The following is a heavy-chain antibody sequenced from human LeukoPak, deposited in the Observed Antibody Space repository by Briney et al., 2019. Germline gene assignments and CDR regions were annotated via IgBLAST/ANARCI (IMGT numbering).Heavy chain of an antibody. CDR3: AKYIVALANGYGDY. Sequence: PGGSLRLSCAASGFTFSSYALSWVRQAPGKGLEWVSTISGSGGTTYYADSVKGRFTISRDNSKNTLFLQMNSLRAEDTALYYCAKYIVALANGYGDYGGRGTLVTASS. CDR2: ISGSGGTT. V-gene: IGHV3-23*01. J-gene: IGHJ4*02. CDR1: GFTFSSYA. D-gene: IGHD5-12*01.